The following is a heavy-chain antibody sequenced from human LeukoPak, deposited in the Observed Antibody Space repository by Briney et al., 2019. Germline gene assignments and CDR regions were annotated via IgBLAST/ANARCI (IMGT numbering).Heavy chain of an antibody. CDR1: GYSFTDHH. J-gene: IGHJ5*02. V-gene: IGHV1-2*02. Sequence: ASVKVSCKASGYSFTDHHMHWVRQAPGQGLEWMGWIRPNSGGTNYAQKFQGRVTMTRDTSISTVYMELSRLRSDDTAVYYCARGTFDPWGQGTLVTVSS. CDR2: IRPNSGGT. CDR3: ARGTFDP.